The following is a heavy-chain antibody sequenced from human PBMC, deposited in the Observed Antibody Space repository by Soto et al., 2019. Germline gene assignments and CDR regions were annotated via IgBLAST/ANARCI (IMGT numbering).Heavy chain of an antibody. D-gene: IGHD3-16*02. CDR2: ISWDGGST. J-gene: IGHJ4*02. CDR1: GFTFDDYT. Sequence: DVQLVESGGVVVQPGGSLRLSCAASGFTFDDYTMHWVRQAPGKGLEWVSLISWDGGSTYYADSVKGRFTISRDNSKNSLYLQMNSLRTEDTALYYCAKDQVTFGGVIVPLDYWGQGTLVTVSS. CDR3: AKDQVTFGGVIVPLDY. V-gene: IGHV3-43*01.